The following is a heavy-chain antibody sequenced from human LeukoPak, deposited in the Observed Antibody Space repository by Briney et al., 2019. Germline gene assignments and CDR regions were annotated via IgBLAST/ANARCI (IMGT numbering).Heavy chain of an antibody. CDR1: GFTVSSNY. CDR3: ARESYYYGSGSYYNHSDY. Sequence: GGSLRLSCAASGFTVSSNYMSWVRQAPGKGLVWVSVIYSGGSRYYADSAKGGFTISSDNSKNTLYLQMNILRAEDTAVYYCARESYYYGSGSYYNHSDYWGQETLLTVAS. D-gene: IGHD3-10*01. V-gene: IGHV3-66*01. CDR2: IYSGGSR. J-gene: IGHJ4*02.